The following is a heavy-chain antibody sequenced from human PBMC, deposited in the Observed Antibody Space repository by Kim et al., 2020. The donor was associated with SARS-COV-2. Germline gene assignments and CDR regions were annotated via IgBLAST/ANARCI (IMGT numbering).Heavy chain of an antibody. CDR1: GFTFSSYG. CDR3: AKALYSSSWYRGAFDI. Sequence: GGSLRLSCAASGFTFSSYGMHWVRQAPGKGLEWVAVISYDGSNKYYADSVKGRFTISRDNSKNTLYLQMNSLRAEDTAVYYCAKALYSSSWYRGAFDIWGQGTMVTVSS. CDR2: ISYDGSNK. V-gene: IGHV3-30*18. D-gene: IGHD6-13*01. J-gene: IGHJ3*02.